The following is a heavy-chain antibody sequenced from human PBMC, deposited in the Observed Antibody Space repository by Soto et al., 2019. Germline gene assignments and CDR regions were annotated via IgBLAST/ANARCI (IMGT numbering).Heavy chain of an antibody. V-gene: IGHV3-33*01. Sequence: QVQLVESGGGVVQPGRSLRLSCAGSGFTFSSSMHWVRQAPGKGLEWMAVIWDDGSNKYYADSVKGRFTISRDNSKNTLYLQMNSLRAEDTAVYYCASPQVGATGYGYWGQGTLVTVSS. CDR3: ASPQVGATGYGY. CDR1: GFTFSSS. J-gene: IGHJ4*02. D-gene: IGHD1-26*01. CDR2: IWDDGSNK.